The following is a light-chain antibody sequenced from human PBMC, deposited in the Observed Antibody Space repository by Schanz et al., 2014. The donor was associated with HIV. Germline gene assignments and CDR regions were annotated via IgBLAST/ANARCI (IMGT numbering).Light chain of an antibody. J-gene: IGKJ2*01. CDR1: QTIGRW. Sequence: IQMTQSPSTVSASVGDRVTITCRASQTIGRWLAWYQQKPGRAPDLLIYQASTLETGVPSRFSGRGSGTQFTLAISGLRPDDFATYYCQQCVTYPYTCGQGTKLDMK. V-gene: IGKV1-5*03. CDR3: QQCVTYPYT. CDR2: QAS.